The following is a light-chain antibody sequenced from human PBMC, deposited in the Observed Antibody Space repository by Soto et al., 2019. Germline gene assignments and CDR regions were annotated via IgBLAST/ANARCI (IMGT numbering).Light chain of an antibody. CDR2: EVS. CDR3: FSYTTSITLV. Sequence: QSALTQPASVSGSPGQSITISCTGTSSDVGGYNYVSWYQQHPAKAPKLMIYEVSNRPSGVSQRFSGSKSGNTASLTISGRHAEDEADYYCFSYTTSITLVFGGGTKLTVL. J-gene: IGLJ3*02. V-gene: IGLV2-14*01. CDR1: SSDVGGYNY.